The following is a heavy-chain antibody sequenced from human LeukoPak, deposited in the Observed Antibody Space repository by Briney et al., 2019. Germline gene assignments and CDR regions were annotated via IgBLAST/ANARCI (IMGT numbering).Heavy chain of an antibody. Sequence: GGSLRLSCAASGFTFSSYGMHWVRQAPGKGLEWVAFIRYDSNKHYDRESVKGRFTISRDNSKNTLYLQMNGLRAEDTAVYFCAKDKDPWKSTSISDFDYWGQGTLVTVSS. CDR3: AKDKDPWKSTSISDFDY. V-gene: IGHV3-30*02. D-gene: IGHD1-1*01. J-gene: IGHJ4*02. CDR1: GFTFSSYG. CDR2: IRYDSNKH.